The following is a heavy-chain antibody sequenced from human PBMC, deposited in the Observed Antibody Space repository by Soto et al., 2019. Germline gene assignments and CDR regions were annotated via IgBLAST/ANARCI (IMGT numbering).Heavy chain of an antibody. V-gene: IGHV4-59*01. Sequence: KPSETLSLTCAVSGVSISSYYWSWIRQPPGKGLEWIGYNYYSGTTNYNPSLKSRVTISVDTSKNQFFLRLTSVTAADTAVYYCVRAAYTGYGHEIDHWGPGTLVTVSS. CDR1: GVSISSYY. D-gene: IGHD5-12*01. CDR2: NYYSGTT. CDR3: VRAAYTGYGHEIDH. J-gene: IGHJ4*02.